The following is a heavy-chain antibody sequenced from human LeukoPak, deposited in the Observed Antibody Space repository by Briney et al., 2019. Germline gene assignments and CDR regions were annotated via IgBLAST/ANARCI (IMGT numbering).Heavy chain of an antibody. V-gene: IGHV3-23*01. CDR1: GFTFSSYA. CDR3: LKGSTDGSGYYYAHYYYYMDV. J-gene: IGHJ6*03. Sequence: GGSLRLSCAASGFTFSSYAMSWVRQAPGKGLEWVSSISGSGGSTYYADSVKGRFTISRDNSKNTLYLQMNSLRAEDTAVYYCLKGSTDGSGYYYAHYYYYMDVWGKGTTVTVSS. D-gene: IGHD3-22*01. CDR2: ISGSGGST.